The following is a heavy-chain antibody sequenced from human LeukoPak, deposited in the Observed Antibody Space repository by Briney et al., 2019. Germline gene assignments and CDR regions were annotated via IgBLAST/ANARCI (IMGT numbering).Heavy chain of an antibody. CDR1: GFTFDDYG. J-gene: IGHJ4*02. V-gene: IGHV3-20*01. D-gene: IGHD6-13*01. Sequence: PGGSLRLSCAASGFTFDDYGMSWVRQAPGKGLEWVSGINWNGGSTGYADSVKGRFTISRDNAKNSLYLQMNSLRAEDTALYHCAREVLAAAGTGSFDYWGQGTLVTVSS. CDR3: AREVLAAAGTGSFDY. CDR2: INWNGGST.